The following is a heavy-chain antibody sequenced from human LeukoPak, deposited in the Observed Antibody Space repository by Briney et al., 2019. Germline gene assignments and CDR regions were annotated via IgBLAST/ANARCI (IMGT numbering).Heavy chain of an antibody. Sequence: WVRQMPGKGLEWMGIFYSSDSDTRYNPSFQGQVTISVDKSIRTAYLQWSSLKASDTAMYYCARVGDSGSYLYYFDYWGQGTLVTVSS. J-gene: IGHJ4*02. D-gene: IGHD1-26*01. CDR2: FYSSDSDT. V-gene: IGHV5-51*01. CDR3: ARVGDSGSYLYYFDY.